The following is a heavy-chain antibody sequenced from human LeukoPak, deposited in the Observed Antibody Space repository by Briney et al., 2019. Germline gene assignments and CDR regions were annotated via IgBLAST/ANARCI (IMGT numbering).Heavy chain of an antibody. Sequence: KSSETLSLTCTVSGGSISSSSDYWGWIRQPPGKGLEWIGSIYYSGSTYYNPSLKSRVTISVDTSKNQFSLKLSSVTAADTAVYYCARNMVRGVTYYFDYWGQGTLVTVSS. J-gene: IGHJ4*02. CDR1: GGSISSSSDY. CDR3: ARNMVRGVTYYFDY. CDR2: IYYSGST. D-gene: IGHD3-10*01. V-gene: IGHV4-39*01.